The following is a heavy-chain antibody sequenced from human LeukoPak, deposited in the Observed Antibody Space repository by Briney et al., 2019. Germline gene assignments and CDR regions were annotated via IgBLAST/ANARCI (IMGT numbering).Heavy chain of an antibody. V-gene: IGHV3-7*01. CDR2: IKGDGSVK. Sequence: GGSLRLSCAASGFPFNIYWMSWARQAPGKGREGVADIKGDGSVKYYVDSVKGRFTISRDNAKNSLFLHMNSLRAEDTAVYYCARDRRRYSSSSFDYWGQGTLVTVSS. CDR3: ARDRRRYSSSSFDY. D-gene: IGHD6-13*01. CDR1: GFPFNIYW. J-gene: IGHJ4*02.